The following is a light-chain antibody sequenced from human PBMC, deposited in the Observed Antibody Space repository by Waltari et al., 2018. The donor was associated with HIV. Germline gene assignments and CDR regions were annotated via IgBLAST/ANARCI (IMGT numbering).Light chain of an antibody. J-gene: IGKJ4*01. CDR2: ATS. Sequence: DMELNQFQSFLSACIGDRVNITCRASQNIYSYLVWYQQKPGRAPQILIYATSTWQSEVPSSFSGSGSVTEFALTITNLQPDDFATYYCQQVNGYPLTFGGGTKVEIK. CDR3: QQVNGYPLT. CDR1: QNIYSY. V-gene: IGKV1-9*01.